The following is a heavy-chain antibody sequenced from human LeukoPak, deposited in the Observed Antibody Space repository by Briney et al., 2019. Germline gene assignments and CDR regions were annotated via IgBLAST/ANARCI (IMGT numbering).Heavy chain of an antibody. D-gene: IGHD4-17*01. CDR3: ARVLTLYGDYVYYYYGMDV. J-gene: IGHJ6*02. Sequence: ASVKVSCKASGYTFTSYAMNWVRQAPGQGLEWMGWINTNTGNPTYAQGFTGRFVFSLDTSVSTAYLQISSLKAEDTAVYYCARVLTLYGDYVYYYYGMDVWGQETTVTVSS. CDR1: GYTFTSYA. CDR2: INTNTGNP. V-gene: IGHV7-4-1*02.